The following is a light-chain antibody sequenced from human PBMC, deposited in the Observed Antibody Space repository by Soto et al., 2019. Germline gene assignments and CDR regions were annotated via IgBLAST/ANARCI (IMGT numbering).Light chain of an antibody. Sequence: DIQMTQSPSTLSASVGDRVTITCRASQRISVWLAWYQQKAGKAPNLLIYKASRLESGVPSRFSGSGSETEFTLTISGLQPGDSATYYCQQYNSYSPTFGQGNKVEVK. CDR3: QQYNSYSPT. CDR1: QRISVW. V-gene: IGKV1-5*03. CDR2: KAS. J-gene: IGKJ1*01.